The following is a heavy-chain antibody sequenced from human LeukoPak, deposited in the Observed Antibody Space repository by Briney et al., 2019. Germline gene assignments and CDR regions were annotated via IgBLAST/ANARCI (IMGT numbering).Heavy chain of an antibody. D-gene: IGHD2-2*01. V-gene: IGHV4-31*03. Sequence: SETLSLTCTVSGGSISSGGYYWSWIRQHPGKGLEWIGYIYYSGSTYYNPSLKSRVTILVDTSKNQFSLKLSSVTAADTAVYYCARTYCSSTSCSYGEDYWGQGTLVTVSS. CDR2: IYYSGST. CDR3: ARTYCSSTSCSYGEDY. J-gene: IGHJ4*02. CDR1: GGSISSGGYY.